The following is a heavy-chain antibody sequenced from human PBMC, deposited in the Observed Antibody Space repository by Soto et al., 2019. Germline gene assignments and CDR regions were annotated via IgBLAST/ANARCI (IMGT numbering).Heavy chain of an antibody. Sequence: EVQLVESGGGLVQPGGSLRLSCAASGFTFSNYEMHWVRQVTGKGLEWVSGIGTAGDTKYVGSVKGRFTISRENAKNSLYHRMNSLRAEDTAVYYCAGRRQVINDYYGLADWGQGTRVIVPS. CDR2: IGTAGDT. J-gene: IGHJ6*02. CDR1: GFTFSNYE. D-gene: IGHD2-21*01. V-gene: IGHV3-13*01. CDR3: AGRRQVINDYYGLAD.